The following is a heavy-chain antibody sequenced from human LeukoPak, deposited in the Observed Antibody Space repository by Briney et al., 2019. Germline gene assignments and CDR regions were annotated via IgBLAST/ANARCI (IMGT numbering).Heavy chain of an antibody. CDR3: ARGIEGQQLASFFDY. V-gene: IGHV4-39*07. CDR2: IYSSGYA. D-gene: IGHD6-13*01. J-gene: IGHJ4*02. CDR1: GGSITTSSYY. Sequence: KASETLSLTCTVSGGSITTSSYYWGWIRQPPGKGLERIARIYSSGYAYYNPSLKSRVTISVDTSKNQFSLKLSSVTAADTAVYYCARGIEGQQLASFFDYWGQGTLVTVSS.